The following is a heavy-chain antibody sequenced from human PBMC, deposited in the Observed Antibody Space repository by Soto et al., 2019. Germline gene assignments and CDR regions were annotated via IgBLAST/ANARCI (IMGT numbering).Heavy chain of an antibody. Sequence: QVQLVQSGGEVKKPGASVKVSCKASGYTFSSYGITWVRQAPGQGLEWMGWISPYNGNTNYAQKVQGRVIMTTDTFTSTAYMELRSLRSDDTAVYYCARVVGQWLSMDPWGQGTLVTVPS. D-gene: IGHD6-19*01. CDR1: GYTFSSYG. J-gene: IGHJ5*02. V-gene: IGHV1-18*01. CDR3: ARVVGQWLSMDP. CDR2: ISPYNGNT.